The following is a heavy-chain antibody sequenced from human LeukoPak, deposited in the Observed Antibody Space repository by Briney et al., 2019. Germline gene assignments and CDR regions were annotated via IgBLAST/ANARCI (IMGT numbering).Heavy chain of an antibody. CDR3: ARDPWFTVGPRHYYYGMDV. V-gene: IGHV4-31*03. Sequence: SETLSLTCTVSGGSISSGGYYWSWIRQHPGKGLEWIGYIYYSGSTYYNPSLKSRVTMSVDTSKNQFSLKLSSVTAADTAVYYCARDPWFTVGPRHYYYGMDVWGQGTTVTVSS. CDR2: IYYSGST. CDR1: GGSISSGGYY. J-gene: IGHJ6*02. D-gene: IGHD1-26*01.